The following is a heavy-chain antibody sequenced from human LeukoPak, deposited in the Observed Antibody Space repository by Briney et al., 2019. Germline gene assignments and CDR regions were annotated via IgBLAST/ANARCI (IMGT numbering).Heavy chain of an antibody. CDR2: ISYDGSNK. J-gene: IGHJ4*02. CDR3: ARQHTAATAFDY. Sequence: PGGSLRLSCEASGFTFSSHGLPWVGQAPGKGLDWVTFISYDGSNKYYADSVKGRFTISRDNSKNTLFLQMNSLRAEDTAVYYCARQHTAATAFDYWGQGTLVTVSS. D-gene: IGHD6-13*01. CDR1: GFTFSSHG. V-gene: IGHV3-30*03.